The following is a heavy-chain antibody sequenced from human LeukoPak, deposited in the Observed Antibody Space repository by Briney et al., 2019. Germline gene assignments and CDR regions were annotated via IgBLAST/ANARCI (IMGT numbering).Heavy chain of an antibody. CDR3: ARDLFDSSGNNDAFDI. D-gene: IGHD3-22*01. Sequence: GGSLRLSCAASGFTFSSYNMIWVRQAPGKGLEWVSYIRSSGNTIYYADSVKGRFTISRDNAKNSVYLQMNSLRAEDTAVYYCARDLFDSSGNNDAFDIWGQGTMVTVSS. CDR2: IRSSGNTI. CDR1: GFTFSSYN. V-gene: IGHV3-48*01. J-gene: IGHJ3*02.